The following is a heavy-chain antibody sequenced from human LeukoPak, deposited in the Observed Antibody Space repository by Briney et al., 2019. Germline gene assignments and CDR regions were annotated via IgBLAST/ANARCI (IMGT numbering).Heavy chain of an antibody. CDR2: IYYSGST. CDR3: ARDLYGDPSLFDY. D-gene: IGHD4-17*01. CDR1: GGSISSYY. V-gene: IGHV4-59*01. Sequence: SETLSLTCTVSGGSISSYYWSWIRQPPGKGLEWIGYIYYSGSTNYNPSLKSRVTISVDTSKNQFSLKLSSVTAADTAVYYCARDLYGDPSLFDYWGQGTLVTVSS. J-gene: IGHJ4*02.